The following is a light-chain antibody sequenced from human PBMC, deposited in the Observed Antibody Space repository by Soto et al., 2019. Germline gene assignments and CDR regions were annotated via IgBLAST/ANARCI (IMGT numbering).Light chain of an antibody. Sequence: VRTRSPLSLPVILGQPASIPCGCNQGLVSSDGIAYFSWFQQQPGRSPRLLIYNVSNRDSGVPARCSGSGSGTDFALKISRVEADDVGVYYCMQATHWPITFGQGTRLEI. J-gene: IGKJ5*01. CDR2: NVS. CDR1: QGLVSSDGIAY. CDR3: MQATHWPIT. V-gene: IGKV2-30*01.